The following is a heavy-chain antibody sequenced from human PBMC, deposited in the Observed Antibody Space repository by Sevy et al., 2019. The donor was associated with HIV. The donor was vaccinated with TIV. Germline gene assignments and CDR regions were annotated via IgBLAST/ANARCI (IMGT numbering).Heavy chain of an antibody. CDR2: IRGKAHGRTT. J-gene: IGHJ4*02. D-gene: IGHD3-9*01. CDR1: GFTFADYG. CDR3: SRNGDDYYDILTGQFHFDY. V-gene: IGHV3-49*03. Sequence: GGSLRLSCTASGFTFADYGMGWFRQAPGKGLEWVGFIRGKAHGRTTEYAASVKGRFTSSRDDSKSIAYLQMNSLKNEDTAVYFCSRNGDDYYDILTGQFHFDYWGQGALVTVSS.